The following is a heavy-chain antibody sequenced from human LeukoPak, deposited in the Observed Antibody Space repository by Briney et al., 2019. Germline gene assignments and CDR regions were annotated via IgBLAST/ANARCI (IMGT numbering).Heavy chain of an antibody. CDR2: IYSGGST. CDR3: AKGTLTSGWYIGDY. CDR1: GFTFSSYA. D-gene: IGHD6-19*01. V-gene: IGHV3-66*01. Sequence: PGGSLRLSCAASGFTFSSYAMSWVRQAPGKGLEWVSVIYSGGSTYYADSVKGRFTISRDNSKNTLYLQLNSLRAEDTAVYYCAKGTLTSGWYIGDYWGQGTLVTVSS. J-gene: IGHJ4*02.